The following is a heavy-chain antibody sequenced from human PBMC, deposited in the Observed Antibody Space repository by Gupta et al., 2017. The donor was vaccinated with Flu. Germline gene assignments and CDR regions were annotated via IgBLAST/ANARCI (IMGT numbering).Heavy chain of an antibody. D-gene: IGHD2-8*02. Sequence: IFRNHGMHWVRQAPGKGLEWVAGIWYDGSRKHYADSVKGRFTISRDNSKNTLYLQMNSLRAEDTADYYCVDLVVFTDAVDVWGEGTTVTVSS. CDR1: IFRNHG. J-gene: IGHJ6*04. CDR3: VDLVVFTDAVDV. CDR2: IWYDGSRK. V-gene: IGHV3-33*01.